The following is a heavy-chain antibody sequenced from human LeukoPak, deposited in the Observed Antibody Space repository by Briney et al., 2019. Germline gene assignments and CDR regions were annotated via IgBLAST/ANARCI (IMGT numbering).Heavy chain of an antibody. CDR3: ARSDYHNSGSHTVFDAFDI. Sequence: SGTLSLTCAVSGGSISSSNWWSWVRQPPGKGLEWIGEIYHSGSTNYNPSLKSRVTISVGKSKNQFSLKLSFVTAADTAMYYCARSDYHNSGSHTVFDAFDIWGQGTRVTVSS. V-gene: IGHV4-4*02. J-gene: IGHJ3*02. D-gene: IGHD3-10*01. CDR2: IYHSGST. CDR1: GGSISSSNW.